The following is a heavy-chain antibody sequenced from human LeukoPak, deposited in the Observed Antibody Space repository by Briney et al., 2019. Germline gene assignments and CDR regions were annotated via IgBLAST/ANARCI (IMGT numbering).Heavy chain of an antibody. CDR2: IHTSGNT. J-gene: IGHJ3*02. D-gene: IGHD2-21*01. CDR3: ARDRGGDSLDI. Sequence: ASETLSPTCTVSGGSVSSGNFYWTWIRQPAGNQLEWIGRIHTSGNTNHNPSLWSRVTISTDTSKNQFSLTLNFVTAADTAVYYCARDRGGDSLDIWGQGTTVTVSS. CDR1: GGSVSSGNFY. V-gene: IGHV4-61*02.